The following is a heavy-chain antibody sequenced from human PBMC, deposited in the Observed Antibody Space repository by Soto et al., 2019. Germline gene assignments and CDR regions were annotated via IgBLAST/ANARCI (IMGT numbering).Heavy chain of an antibody. D-gene: IGHD3-22*01. J-gene: IGHJ6*02. CDR2: IIPIFGTA. CDR1: GGTFSSYA. V-gene: IGHV1-69*01. Sequence: QVQLVQSGAEVKKPGSSVKVSCKASGGTFSSYAISWVRQAPGQGLEWMGGIIPIFGTANYAQKFQGRVTITADESTSTAYMELSSLRSEDTAVYYCSRSAYYYDSSGYYLSHYGMDVWGQGTTVTVS. CDR3: SRSAYYYDSSGYYLSHYGMDV.